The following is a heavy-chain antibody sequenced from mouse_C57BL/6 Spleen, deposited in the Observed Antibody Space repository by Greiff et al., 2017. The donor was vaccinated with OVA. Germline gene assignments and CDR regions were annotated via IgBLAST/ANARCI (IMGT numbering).Heavy chain of an antibody. J-gene: IGHJ4*01. V-gene: IGHV3-6*01. CDR2: ISYDGSN. CDR3: ARGVRDAMDY. CDR1: GYSITSGYY. D-gene: IGHD2-14*01. Sequence: EVQLQESGPGLVKPSQSLSLTCSVTGYSITSGYYWNWIRQFPGNKLEWMGYISYDGSNNYNPSLKNRISITRDTSKNQFFLKLNSVTTEDTATYYCARGVRDAMDYWGQGTSVTVSS.